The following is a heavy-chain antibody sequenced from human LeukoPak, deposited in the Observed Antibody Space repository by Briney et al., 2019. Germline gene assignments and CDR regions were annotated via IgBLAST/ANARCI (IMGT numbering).Heavy chain of an antibody. CDR3: ARHDVVPVIRRGFDF. CDR2: IFYSGTT. CDR1: GGSVSGYY. Sequence: PSETLSLTCTVSGGSVSGYYWSWIRRPPGRGREWIGYIFYSGTTLYSPPLKSRVTMSVDTSENQFSLKLSSVTAADTAVYYCARHDVVPVIRRGFDFWGQGILVTVSS. D-gene: IGHD2-21*02. V-gene: IGHV4-59*08. J-gene: IGHJ4*02.